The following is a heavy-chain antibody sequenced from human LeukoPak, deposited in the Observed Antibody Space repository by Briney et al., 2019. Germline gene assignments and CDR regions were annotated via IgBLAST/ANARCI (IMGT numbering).Heavy chain of an antibody. D-gene: IGHD2-21*02. CDR1: GGSISSYY. Sequence: SETLSLTCTVSGGSISSYYWSWIRQPPGKGMEWIGYIHYSGSTNYNPSLKSRVTISVDTSKNQFSLKLSSVTAADTAVYYCARDRPCGGDCYPLAFDIWGQGTMVTVSS. V-gene: IGHV4-59*01. CDR3: ARDRPCGGDCYPLAFDI. CDR2: IHYSGST. J-gene: IGHJ3*02.